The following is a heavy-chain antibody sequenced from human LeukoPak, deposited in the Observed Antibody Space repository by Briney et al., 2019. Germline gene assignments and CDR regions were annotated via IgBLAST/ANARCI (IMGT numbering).Heavy chain of an antibody. V-gene: IGHV3-7*01. CDR2: IKQDGSEK. CDR1: RFTLSTYW. CDR3: ARDLIFGVVSPRSHYGMDV. D-gene: IGHD3-3*01. Sequence: GGSLRLSCAASRFTLSTYWMSWVRQAPGKGLEWVANIKQDGSEKYYVDSVKGRFTISRDNAKNSLYLQMNSLRAEDTAVYYCARDLIFGVVSPRSHYGMDVWGQGTTVTVSS. J-gene: IGHJ6*02.